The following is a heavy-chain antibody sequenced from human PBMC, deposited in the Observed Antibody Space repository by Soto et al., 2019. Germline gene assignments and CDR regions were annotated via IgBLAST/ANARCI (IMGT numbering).Heavy chain of an antibody. CDR1: GGSISGYY. Sequence: SETLSVTCGVSGGSISGYYWIWIRQPPGKGLEWIGYVHYSGATNYNPSLQSRVTISADASKSQFSLKLSSVTAADTAVYYCARDSLTGRYGMDVWGQGTAVTVSS. J-gene: IGHJ6*02. D-gene: IGHD3-9*01. CDR2: VHYSGAT. CDR3: ARDSLTGRYGMDV. V-gene: IGHV4-59*01.